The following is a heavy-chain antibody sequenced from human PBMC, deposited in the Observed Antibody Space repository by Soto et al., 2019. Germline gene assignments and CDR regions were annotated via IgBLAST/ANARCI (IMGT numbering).Heavy chain of an antibody. CDR1: GYTFTSYD. D-gene: IGHD1-7*01. V-gene: IGHV1-8*01. Sequence: QVQLVQSGAEVKKPGASVKVSCKASGYTFTSYDINWVRQATGQGLEWMGWMNPNSGNTGYAQKFQGRVTMTRNTSISTAYMELSSLRSEDTAVYYWARGLVNWNYAGSDYWGQGTLVTVSS. CDR2: MNPNSGNT. J-gene: IGHJ4*02. CDR3: ARGLVNWNYAGSDY.